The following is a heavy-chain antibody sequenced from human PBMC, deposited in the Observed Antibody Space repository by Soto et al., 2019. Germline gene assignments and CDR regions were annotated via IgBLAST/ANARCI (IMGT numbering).Heavy chain of an antibody. J-gene: IGHJ6*03. CDR2: INPNSGGT. D-gene: IGHD3-10*01. CDR1: GYTFTGYY. CDR3: ARRGGVRGSNPYYSYSYMDV. V-gene: IGHV1-2*04. Sequence: ASVKVSCKASGYTFTGYYMHWVRQAPGQGLEWMGWINPNSGGTNYAQKFQGWVTMTRDTSISTAYMELSRLRSDDTAVYYCARRGGVRGSNPYYSYSYMDVWGKGTRVTVPS.